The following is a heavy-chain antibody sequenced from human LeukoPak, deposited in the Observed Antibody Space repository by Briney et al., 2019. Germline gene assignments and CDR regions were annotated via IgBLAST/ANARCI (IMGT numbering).Heavy chain of an antibody. J-gene: IGHJ5*02. CDR1: GYTFTGYY. D-gene: IGHD3-10*01. CDR3: ASCPAGSDRFDP. CDR2: INPNSGGT. Sequence: ASAKVSCKASGYTFTGYYMHWVRQAPGQGLEWMGWINPNSGGTNYAQKFQGRVTMTRDTSISTAYMELSRLRSDDTAVYYCASCPAGSDRFDPWGQGTLVTVSS. V-gene: IGHV1-2*02.